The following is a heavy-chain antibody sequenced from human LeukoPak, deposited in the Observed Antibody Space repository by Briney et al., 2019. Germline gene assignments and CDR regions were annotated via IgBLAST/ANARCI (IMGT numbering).Heavy chain of an antibody. CDR3: AKGRGSGSYPYAPYYMDV. J-gene: IGHJ6*03. Sequence: GGSLRLSCAASGFTFSSYGMHWVRQAPGKGLEWVAVIWYDGSNKYYADSVKGRFTISRDNSKNTLYLQMNSLRAEDTAVYYCAKGRGSGSYPYAPYYMDVWGKGTTVTVS. CDR1: GFTFSSYG. CDR2: IWYDGSNK. D-gene: IGHD3-10*01. V-gene: IGHV3-33*06.